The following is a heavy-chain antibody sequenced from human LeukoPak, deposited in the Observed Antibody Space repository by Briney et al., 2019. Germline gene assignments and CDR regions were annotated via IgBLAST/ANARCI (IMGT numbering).Heavy chain of an antibody. Sequence: PGGSLRLSCAASGFTFSSYAMHWVRQAPGKGLEWVAVMSYDGSNKYYADSVKGRFTISRDNAKNSLYLQMNSLRAEDTALYYCAKTYHDSSGYYSGIFDYWGQGTLVTVSS. CDR1: GFTFSSYA. D-gene: IGHD3-22*01. CDR2: MSYDGSNK. CDR3: AKTYHDSSGYYSGIFDY. J-gene: IGHJ4*02. V-gene: IGHV3-30*04.